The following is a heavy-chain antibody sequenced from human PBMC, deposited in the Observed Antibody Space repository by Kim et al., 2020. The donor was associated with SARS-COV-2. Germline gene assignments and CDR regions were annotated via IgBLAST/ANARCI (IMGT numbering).Heavy chain of an antibody. CDR3: ARDGHSWYGKVDY. Sequence: YAVSVKSRITSNPDTSKKQFSLELNSVTPKDTAVYYCARDGHSWYGKVDYWGQGTLVTISS. V-gene: IGHV6-1*01. J-gene: IGHJ4*02. D-gene: IGHD6-13*01.